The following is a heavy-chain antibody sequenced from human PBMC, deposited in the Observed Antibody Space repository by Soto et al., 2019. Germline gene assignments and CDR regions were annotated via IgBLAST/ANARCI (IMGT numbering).Heavy chain of an antibody. J-gene: IGHJ4*02. Sequence: EVQLVESGGAVVRPGGSVRLSCAASGFTFDDYAMSWVRQAPGKGLEWVAAINWNGGSTTYADSLKGRFTISRDNAKNSLHLQISSLRAEDTALYYCARCSSTSCYIMASFDYWGQGTLVTVSS. CDR3: ARCSSTSCYIMASFDY. D-gene: IGHD2-2*02. V-gene: IGHV3-20*04. CDR2: INWNGGST. CDR1: GFTFDDYA.